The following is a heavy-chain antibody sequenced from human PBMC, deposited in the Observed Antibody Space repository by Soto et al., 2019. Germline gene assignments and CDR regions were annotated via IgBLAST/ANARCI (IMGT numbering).Heavy chain of an antibody. CDR2: IYYSGST. CDR1: GGSISSSSYY. J-gene: IGHJ5*02. CDR3: ARHLYYYDSSGYYDSYNWFDP. D-gene: IGHD3-22*01. V-gene: IGHV4-39*01. Sequence: SETLSLTCTVSGGSISSSSYYWGWIRQPPGKGLEWIGSIYYSGSTYYNPSLKSRVTISVDTSKSQFSLKLSSVTAADTAVYYCARHLYYYDSSGYYDSYNWFDPWGQGTLVTVSS.